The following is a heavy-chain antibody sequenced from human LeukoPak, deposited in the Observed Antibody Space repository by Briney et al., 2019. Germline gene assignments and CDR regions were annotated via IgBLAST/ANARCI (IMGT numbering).Heavy chain of an antibody. CDR2: INPNSGGT. CDR1: GYTFTSYY. D-gene: IGHD5-12*01. Sequence: ASVKVSCKASGYTFTSYYMHWVRQAPGQGLEWMGWINPNSGGTNYAQKFQGRVTMTRDTSISTAYMELSRLRSDDTAVYYCAREDSGYDWGLDYWGQGTLVTVSS. V-gene: IGHV1-2*02. J-gene: IGHJ4*02. CDR3: AREDSGYDWGLDY.